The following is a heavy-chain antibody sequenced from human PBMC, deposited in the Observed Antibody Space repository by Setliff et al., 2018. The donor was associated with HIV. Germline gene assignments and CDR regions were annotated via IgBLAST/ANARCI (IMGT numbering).Heavy chain of an antibody. D-gene: IGHD6-19*01. CDR2: SYYSGST. Sequence: SETLSLTCTVSGGSISSSSYYWGWIRQPPGKGLEWIGSSYYSGSTYYNPSLKSRVTISVDTSKNQFSLKLSSVTAEDTAVYYCARQGDSSGGPDDAFDIWGQGTMVTVSS. J-gene: IGHJ3*02. CDR3: ARQGDSSGGPDDAFDI. V-gene: IGHV4-39*01. CDR1: GGSISSSSYY.